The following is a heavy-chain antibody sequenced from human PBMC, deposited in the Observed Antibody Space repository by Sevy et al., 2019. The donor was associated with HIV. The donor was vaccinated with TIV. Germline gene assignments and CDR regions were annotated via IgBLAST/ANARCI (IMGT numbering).Heavy chain of an antibody. V-gene: IGHV3-23*01. Sequence: GGSLRLSCAASGFTFSSYAMSWVRQAPGKGLEWVSDISGSGGGTYYADSVKGRFTISRDNSKNTLYVQMNSLRVEDTAVYYCARSYYDSGNTLGDIWGQGTMVTVSS. J-gene: IGHJ3*02. CDR2: ISGSGGGT. CDR3: ARSYYDSGNTLGDI. D-gene: IGHD3-10*01. CDR1: GFTFSSYA.